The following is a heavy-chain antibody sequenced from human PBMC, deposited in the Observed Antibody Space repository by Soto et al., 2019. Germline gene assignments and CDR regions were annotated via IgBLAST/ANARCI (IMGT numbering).Heavy chain of an antibody. V-gene: IGHV1-8*01. J-gene: IGHJ4*02. CDR3: ARSRGFDPLPPY. D-gene: IGHD3-22*01. Sequence: GASVKVSCKASGYTFTSYDFNWVRQAPGQGLEWMGWVNPNSGNTDYAQKFQGRVTMTRNTSIRTAYMELSSLRSEDTAVYYCARSRGFDPLPPYWGQGTLVTVSS. CDR1: GYTFTSYD. CDR2: VNPNSGNT.